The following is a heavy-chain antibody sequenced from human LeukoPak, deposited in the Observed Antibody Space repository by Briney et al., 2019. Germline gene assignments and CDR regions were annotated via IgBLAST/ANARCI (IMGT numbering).Heavy chain of an antibody. D-gene: IGHD2-2*02. V-gene: IGHV3-7*01. Sequence: PGGSLRLSCAASGFSFNNYWVSWVRQTPEKGLEWVANIKHDESEKYYVDSVKGRFTISRDNAKNSVYLQMNSLRVEDTAVYYCAKDSCSSTSCYIAYWGQGTLVTVSS. CDR2: IKHDESEK. J-gene: IGHJ4*02. CDR3: AKDSCSSTSCYIAY. CDR1: GFSFNNYW.